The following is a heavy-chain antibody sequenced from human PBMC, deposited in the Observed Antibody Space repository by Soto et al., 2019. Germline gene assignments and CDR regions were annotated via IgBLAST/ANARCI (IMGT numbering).Heavy chain of an antibody. D-gene: IGHD4-4*01. Sequence: QVQLVESRGGVVQPGRSLRLSCAASGFTFSSYAMHWVRQAPGKGLEWVAVLSYDGSNKYYADSVKGRFTISRDNSKNTLYLQMNSLRAQDTAVYYCARPLWRNDYNWGYFDLWGRGTLVTVSS. J-gene: IGHJ2*01. CDR2: LSYDGSNK. V-gene: IGHV3-30-3*01. CDR1: GFTFSSYA. CDR3: ARPLWRNDYNWGYFDL.